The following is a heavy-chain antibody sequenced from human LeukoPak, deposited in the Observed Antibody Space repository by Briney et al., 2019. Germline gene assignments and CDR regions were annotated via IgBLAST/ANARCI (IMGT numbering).Heavy chain of an antibody. D-gene: IGHD2-2*01. CDR3: AKDYCTRTSCYGSMGY. V-gene: IGHV3-20*04. J-gene: IGHJ4*02. CDR2: INWNGGST. CDR1: GFTFDDFG. Sequence: GGSLRLSCAASGFTFDDFGMSWVRQVPGKGLEWVSGINWNGGSTGYADSVKGRFTISRDNSKNTLYLQMNSLRAEDTAVYYCAKDYCTRTSCYGSMGYWGQGTLVTVSS.